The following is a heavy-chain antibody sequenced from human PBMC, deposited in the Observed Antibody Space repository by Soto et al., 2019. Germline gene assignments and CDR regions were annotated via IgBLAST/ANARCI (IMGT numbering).Heavy chain of an antibody. CDR3: ARDRLGIFGVVIIDYYYGMDV. CDR2: IWYDGSNK. CDR1: GFTFSSYG. V-gene: IGHV3-33*01. D-gene: IGHD3-3*01. J-gene: IGHJ6*02. Sequence: HPGGSLRLSCAASGFTFSSYGMHWVRQAPGKGLEWVAVIWYDGSNKYYADSVKGRFTISRDNSKNTLYLQMNSLRAEDTAVYYCARDRLGIFGVVIIDYYYGMDVWGQGTTVTVSS.